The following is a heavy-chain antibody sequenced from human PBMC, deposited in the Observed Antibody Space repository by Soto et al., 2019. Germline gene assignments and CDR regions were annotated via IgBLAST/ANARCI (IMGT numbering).Heavy chain of an antibody. CDR3: AKHLLGLAGYYFDY. CDR1: GVTFRSYA. J-gene: IGHJ4*02. V-gene: IGHV3-23*01. Sequence: EVQLLESGGGLVQPGGSLRLSCAASGVTFRSYAMSWVRQAPGKGLEWVSAVSGSGGSTYYADSVKGRFTISRDNSKNTLYLQMNSLRAEDTAVYYCAKHLLGLAGYYFDYWGQGTLVTASS. D-gene: IGHD3-16*01. CDR2: VSGSGGST.